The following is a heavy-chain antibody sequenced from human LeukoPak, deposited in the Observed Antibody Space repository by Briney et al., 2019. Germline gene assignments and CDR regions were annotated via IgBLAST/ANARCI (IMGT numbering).Heavy chain of an antibody. CDR2: INPNSGGT. D-gene: IGHD2/OR15-2a*01. Sequence: ASVKVSCKTSGYTFSNYGISWVRQAPGQGLEWVGRINPNSGGTNYAQKFQGRVTMTRDTSISTAYMELTRLTSDDTAVYYCAKAKTIVGTFGFDYWGQGTLVTVSS. CDR3: AKAKTIVGTFGFDY. V-gene: IGHV1-2*06. J-gene: IGHJ4*02. CDR1: GYTFSNYG.